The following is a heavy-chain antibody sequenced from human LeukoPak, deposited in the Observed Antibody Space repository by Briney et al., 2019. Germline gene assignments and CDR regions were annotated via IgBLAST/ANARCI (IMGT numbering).Heavy chain of an antibody. CDR1: GFSFGSYT. CDR2: ISSSSSYI. CDR3: ARERYSRSSYDAFDM. D-gene: IGHD6-6*01. V-gene: IGHV3-21*01. J-gene: IGHJ3*02. Sequence: PGGSLRLSCAASGFSFGSYTMNWVRQAPGKGLESVSSISSSSSYIYYADSVKGRFTISRDNAKSSLSLQMSSLRDEDTAVYYCARERYSRSSYDAFDMWGQGTMVTVSS.